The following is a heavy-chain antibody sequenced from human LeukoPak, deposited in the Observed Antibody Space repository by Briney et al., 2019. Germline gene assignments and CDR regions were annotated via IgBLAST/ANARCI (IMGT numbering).Heavy chain of an antibody. CDR2: IKKDVDEK. CDR1: GFTFSSHW. J-gene: IGHJ4*02. Sequence: GSLRLSCAASGFTFSSHWMTWIRKAPGKGLEWVASIKKDVDEKYYVDSVKGRFTISRDNAKNSLCLHMNSLRVEDTAVYYCARGPPYGSRSDYFDYWGQGTLVTVSS. D-gene: IGHD3-10*01. V-gene: IGHV3-7*01. CDR3: ARGPPYGSRSDYFDY.